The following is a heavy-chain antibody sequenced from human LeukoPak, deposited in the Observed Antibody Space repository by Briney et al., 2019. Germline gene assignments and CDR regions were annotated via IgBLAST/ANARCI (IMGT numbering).Heavy chain of an antibody. CDR1: GGSISSYY. CDR2: IYYSGST. J-gene: IGHJ4*02. V-gene: IGHV4-59*01. CDR3: ARASSWYYFDY. D-gene: IGHD6-13*01. Sequence: SETLSLTCTVSGGSISSYYWSWIRQPPGKGLEWIGYIYYSGSTNYNPSLKSRVTISVDTSKNQFSLKLSSVTAADTAVYYCARASSWYYFDYWGQGTLVTVSS.